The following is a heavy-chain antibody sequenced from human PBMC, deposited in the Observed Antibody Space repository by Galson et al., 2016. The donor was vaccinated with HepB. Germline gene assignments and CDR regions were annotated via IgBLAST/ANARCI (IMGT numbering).Heavy chain of an antibody. V-gene: IGHV3-23*01. D-gene: IGHD1-26*01. J-gene: IGHJ4*02. CDR1: GFSFSGSW. CDR2: VSGSSSTT. Sequence: SLRLSCAASGFSFSGSWMSWVRQAPGKGLECVSVVSGSSSTTYYADSVKGRFTISKDNSRNTLYLQMNTLRAEDTAIYYCAKGRVGITTSALDYWGQGTLVTVSS. CDR3: AKGRVGITTSALDY.